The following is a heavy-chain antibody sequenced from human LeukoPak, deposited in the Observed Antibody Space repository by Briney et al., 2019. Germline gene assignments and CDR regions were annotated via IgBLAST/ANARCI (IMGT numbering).Heavy chain of an antibody. Sequence: SGTLSLTCTVSGVSISSDFWSWVRQPPGKGVECIASIYTTRITYYNPSLMSRFTMSVDTSKNQLSLKLRSMPAADTAVYYCARAERTVNVFDIWGQGTMVTVSS. D-gene: IGHD1-1*01. J-gene: IGHJ3*02. V-gene: IGHV4-4*07. CDR1: GVSISSDF. CDR3: ARAERTVNVFDI. CDR2: IYTTRIT.